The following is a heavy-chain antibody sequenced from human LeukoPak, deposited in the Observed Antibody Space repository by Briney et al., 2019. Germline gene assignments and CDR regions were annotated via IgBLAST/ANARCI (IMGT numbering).Heavy chain of an antibody. Sequence: GRSLRLFCAASGFTFSSYAMHWVRQAPGKGLEWVAIISYDGSNKYYADSVKGRFTISRDNSKNTLYLQMNSLRAEDTAVYYCARGRPRERYYFDYWGQGTLVTVSS. CDR3: ARGRPRERYYFDY. CDR1: GFTFSSYA. CDR2: ISYDGSNK. J-gene: IGHJ4*02. V-gene: IGHV3-30*01. D-gene: IGHD6-6*01.